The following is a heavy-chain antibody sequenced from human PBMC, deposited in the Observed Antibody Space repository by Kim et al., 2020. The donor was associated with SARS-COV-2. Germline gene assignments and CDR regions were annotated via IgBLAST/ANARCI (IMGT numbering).Heavy chain of an antibody. CDR3: ARDQGIYCSSTSCRNGLDV. Sequence: ASVKVSCKASGYTFTSYAMHWVRQAPGQRLEWMGWINAGNGNTKYSQKFQGRVTITRDTSTSTAYMELSSLRSEDTAVYYCARDQGIYCSSTSCRNGLDVFSQETADTVS. D-gene: IGHD2-2*01. CDR2: INAGNGNT. J-gene: IGHJ6*02. V-gene: IGHV1-3*01. CDR1: GYTFTSYA.